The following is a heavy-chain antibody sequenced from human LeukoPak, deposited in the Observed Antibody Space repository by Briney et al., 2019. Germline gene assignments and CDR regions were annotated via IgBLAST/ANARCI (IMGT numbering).Heavy chain of an antibody. CDR3: ATSIAAAGYDY. D-gene: IGHD6-13*01. CDR2: FDPEDGET. V-gene: IGHV1-24*01. J-gene: IGHJ4*02. Sequence: GASVKVSCKVSGYTLTELSMHWVRQAPGKGLEWMGGFDPEDGETIYAQKFQGRVTTTEDTSTDTAYMELSSLRSEDTAVYYCATSIAAAGYDYWGQGTLVTVSS. CDR1: GYTLTELS.